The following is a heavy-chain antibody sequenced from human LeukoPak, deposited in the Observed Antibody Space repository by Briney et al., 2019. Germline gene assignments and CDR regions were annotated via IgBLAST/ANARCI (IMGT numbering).Heavy chain of an antibody. V-gene: IGHV4-38-2*02. Sequence: SETLSLTCTVSGYSISSGYYWGWIRQPPGKGLEWIGSIYHSGSTYYNPSLKSRVTISVDTSKNQFSLKLSSVTAADTAVYYCARDSSGTTNYYYYFYMDVWGKGTTVTVSS. CDR1: GYSISSGYY. J-gene: IGHJ6*03. CDR2: IYHSGST. CDR3: ARDSSGTTNYYYYFYMDV. D-gene: IGHD6-19*01.